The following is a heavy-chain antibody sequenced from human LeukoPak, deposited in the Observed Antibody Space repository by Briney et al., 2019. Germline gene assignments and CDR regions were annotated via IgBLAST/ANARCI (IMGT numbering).Heavy chain of an antibody. CDR3: ATSRYYDSSVPPFDY. J-gene: IGHJ4*02. V-gene: IGHV4-59*01. CDR1: GGSISSYY. Sequence: PSEILSLTCTVSGGSISSYYWSWIRQPPGKGLEWIGYIYYSGSTNYNPSLKSRVTISVDTSKNQFSLKLSSVTAADTAVYYCATSRYYDSSVPPFDYWGQGTLVTVSS. D-gene: IGHD3-22*01. CDR2: IYYSGST.